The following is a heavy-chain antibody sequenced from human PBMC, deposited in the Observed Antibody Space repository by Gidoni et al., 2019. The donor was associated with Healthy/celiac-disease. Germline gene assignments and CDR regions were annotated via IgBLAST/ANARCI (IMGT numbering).Heavy chain of an antibody. CDR3: ARGRYYGSGNGYYFDY. V-gene: IGHV3-33*01. Sequence: QVQLVESGGGVVQPGRSLRLSCAASGFTFSSYGMHWVRQAPGKGLEWVAVIWYDGSNKYYADSVKGRFTISRDNSKNTLYLQMNSLRAEDTAVYYCARGRYYGSGNGYYFDYWGQGTLVTVSS. D-gene: IGHD3-10*01. CDR2: IWYDGSNK. J-gene: IGHJ4*02. CDR1: GFTFSSYG.